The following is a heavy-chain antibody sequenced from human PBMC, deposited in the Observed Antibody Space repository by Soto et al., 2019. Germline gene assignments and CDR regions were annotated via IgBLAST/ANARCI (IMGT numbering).Heavy chain of an antibody. CDR3: ARGVGYDYGMDV. D-gene: IGHD3-3*01. CDR2: ISAYNGNT. CDR1: GYTFTSYG. V-gene: IGHV1-18*03. J-gene: IGHJ6*02. Sequence: QVQLVQSGAEVKKPGASVKVSCKASGYTFTSYGISWVRQAPGQGLEWMGWISAYNGNTNYAQKLQGRVTITTDTSTSTAYMEERGVRSDDVAVYDCARGVGYDYGMDVWGQGTTVTASS.